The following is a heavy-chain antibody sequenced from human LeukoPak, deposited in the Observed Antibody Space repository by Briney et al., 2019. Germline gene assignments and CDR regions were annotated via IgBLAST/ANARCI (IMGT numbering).Heavy chain of an antibody. CDR1: GGSFGGYY. Sequence: PSETLSLTCAVYGGSFGGYYWSWIRQPPGKGLEWIGEINHSGSTNYNPSLKSRVTISVDTSKNQFSLKLSSVTAADTAVYYCARGRYSDYFDYWGQGTLVTVSS. V-gene: IGHV4-34*01. CDR2: INHSGST. J-gene: IGHJ4*02. D-gene: IGHD5-12*01. CDR3: ARGRYSDYFDY.